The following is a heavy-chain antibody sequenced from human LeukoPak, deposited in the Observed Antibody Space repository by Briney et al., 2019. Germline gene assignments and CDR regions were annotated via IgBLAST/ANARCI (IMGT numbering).Heavy chain of an antibody. CDR2: TYYRSTWYN. J-gene: IGHJ5*02. V-gene: IGHV6-1*01. CDR1: GDSVSSNSVT. Sequence: SQTLSLTCAISGDSVSSNSVTWNWIRQSPSRGLEWLGRTYYRSTWYNDYAVSVRGRITVNSDTSKNQFSLHLNSVTPEDTAVYYCARRLTQYDCFDPWGQGILVTVSP. CDR3: ARRLTQYDCFDP. D-gene: IGHD2-2*01.